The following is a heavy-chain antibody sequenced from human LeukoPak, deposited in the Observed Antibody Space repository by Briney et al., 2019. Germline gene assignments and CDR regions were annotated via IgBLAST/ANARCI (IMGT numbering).Heavy chain of an antibody. CDR2: MKQDRIEK. CDR1: GFTFSIYG. J-gene: IGHJ6*02. D-gene: IGHD3-16*01. Sequence: GGSLTLSCAASGFTFSIYGMAWVRQAPGKGLEWVANMKQDRIEKYYVDSVKGRFTISRDNAKNSLYLQMNSLRPEDTAVYYCAREGEGMDVWGQGTTVTVSS. CDR3: AREGEGMDV. V-gene: IGHV3-7*04.